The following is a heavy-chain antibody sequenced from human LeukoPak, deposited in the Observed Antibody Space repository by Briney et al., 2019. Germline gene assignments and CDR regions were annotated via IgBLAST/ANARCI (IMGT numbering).Heavy chain of an antibody. J-gene: IGHJ4*02. CDR3: ARDHYHKIHSVMVTAPDY. CDR1: GGTFSSYA. CDR2: IIPIFGTA. D-gene: IGHD2-21*02. Sequence: ASVKVSCKASGGTFSSYAISWVRQAPGQGLEWMGGIIPIFGTANYAQKFQGRVTMTRDTSTSTVYMELSSLRSEDTAVYYCARDHYHKIHSVMVTAPDYWGQGTLVIVSS. V-gene: IGHV1-69*05.